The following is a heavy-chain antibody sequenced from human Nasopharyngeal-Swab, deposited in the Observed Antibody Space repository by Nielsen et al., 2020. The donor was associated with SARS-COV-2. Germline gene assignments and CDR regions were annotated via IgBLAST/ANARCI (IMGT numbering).Heavy chain of an antibody. Sequence: SETLSLTCTVSGGSIISNIHYWAWIRQSPGKGLEWIGSIEYSGSTYYNPSLKSRITISVDTSKNQFSLKVNSVTAVDTAVYYCARRSGWFMDYWGQGTLVTVSS. CDR3: ARRSGWFMDY. CDR2: IEYSGST. V-gene: IGHV4-39*07. J-gene: IGHJ4*02. CDR1: GGSIISNIHY. D-gene: IGHD6-19*01.